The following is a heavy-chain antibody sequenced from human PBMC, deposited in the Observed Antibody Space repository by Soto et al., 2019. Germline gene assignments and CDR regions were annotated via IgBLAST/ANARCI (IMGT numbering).Heavy chain of an antibody. J-gene: IGHJ4*02. CDR2: INAGNGNT. CDR1: GYTFSGYA. V-gene: IGHV1-3*01. Sequence: ASVKVSCKASGYTFSGYAMHWVRQAPGQRLEWMGWINAGNGNTKYSQKFQGRVTITRDTSASTAYMELSSLRSEDTAVYYCARAVAVPADFDYWGQGTLVTVSS. D-gene: IGHD6-19*01. CDR3: ARAVAVPADFDY.